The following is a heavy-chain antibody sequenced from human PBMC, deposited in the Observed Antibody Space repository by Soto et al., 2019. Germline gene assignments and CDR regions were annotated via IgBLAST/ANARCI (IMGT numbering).Heavy chain of an antibody. CDR2: IRGSTYGGTT. J-gene: IGHJ6*02. D-gene: IGHD3-3*01. Sequence: PGGSLRLSCAASGFTFSTYAMSWVRQAPGKGLQWLGLIRGSTYGGTTEYAASVKGRFTISRDDSKGITYLQMNSLKTEDTAVYYCSRDGDFYGLDVWGQGXTVTVSS. V-gene: IGHV3-49*04. CDR1: GFTFSTYA. CDR3: SRDGDFYGLDV.